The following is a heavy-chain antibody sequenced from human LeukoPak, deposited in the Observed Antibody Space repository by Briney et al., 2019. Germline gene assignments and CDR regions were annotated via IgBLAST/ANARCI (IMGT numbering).Heavy chain of an antibody. Sequence: PGGSLRLSCAASGFVLSDYGMHWARQAPGKGLEWVAFVRNDGSNEYYVGSVKGRFTISRDKSKNTLYLQMNSLRAEDTAVYSCAKESDSGYHSEGPKNWGLGTLVTVSS. V-gene: IGHV3-30*02. CDR3: AKESDSGYHSEGPKN. D-gene: IGHD5-12*01. CDR1: GFVLSDYG. CDR2: VRNDGSNE. J-gene: IGHJ4*02.